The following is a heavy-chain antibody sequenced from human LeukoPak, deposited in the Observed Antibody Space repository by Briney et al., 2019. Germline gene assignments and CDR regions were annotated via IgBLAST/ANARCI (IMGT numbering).Heavy chain of an antibody. J-gene: IGHJ4*02. Sequence: SETLSLTCTVSGGSISSSSYYGGWIRQPPGTGLEWFGSIYYSGSTYYNPSLKSRVTISVDTSKNQFSLKLSSVTAADTAVYYCARRIVGASFDYWGQGTLVTVSS. CDR3: ARRIVGASFDY. CDR1: GGSISSSSYY. D-gene: IGHD1-26*01. CDR2: IYYSGST. V-gene: IGHV4-39*01.